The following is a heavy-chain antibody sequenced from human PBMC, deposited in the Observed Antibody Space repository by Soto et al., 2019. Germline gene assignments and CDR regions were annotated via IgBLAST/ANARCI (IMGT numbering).Heavy chain of an antibody. V-gene: IGHV1-46*01. J-gene: IGHJ6*02. Sequence: VQLVQSGAEVRKPGASVKVSCRASGYAFTTFYLHWVRQAPGQGLEWMGMASPGGHSATYAQTFEGRVSMTADIFTSTAYMEISSVTSEDTAVYYCARGYYDSRYGMDVWGQGTAVNVSS. CDR1: GYAFTTFY. D-gene: IGHD3-9*01. CDR3: ARGYYDSRYGMDV. CDR2: ASPGGHSA.